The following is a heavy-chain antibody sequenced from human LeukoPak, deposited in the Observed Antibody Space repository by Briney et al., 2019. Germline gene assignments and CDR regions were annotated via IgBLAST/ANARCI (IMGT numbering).Heavy chain of an antibody. V-gene: IGHV3-30*03. CDR1: GFTFSSYG. CDR3: ARGGGLDV. Sequence: GGSLRLSCAASGFTFSSYGMHWVRQAPGKGLEWVAVISYDGSNKYYADSVKGRFTISRDNSKNTLYLQMNSLRVEDTAVYYCARGGGLDVWGQGATVTVSS. D-gene: IGHD3-16*01. CDR2: ISYDGSNK. J-gene: IGHJ6*02.